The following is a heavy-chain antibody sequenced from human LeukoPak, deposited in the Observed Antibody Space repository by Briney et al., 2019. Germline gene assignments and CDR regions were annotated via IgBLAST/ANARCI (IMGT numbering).Heavy chain of an antibody. D-gene: IGHD3-22*01. J-gene: IGHJ3*02. Sequence: SGPTLVKPPQTLTLTCTFSGFSLSTTGVGVGWIRQPPGKALEGLALIYWDDDKRYSPSLKSRLTIPKDTSKNQVVLTMTNMDPVDTATYYCAHFWYYYDSSASRAFDIWGQGTMVTVSS. CDR2: IYWDDDK. CDR3: AHFWYYYDSSASRAFDI. CDR1: GFSLSTTGVG. V-gene: IGHV2-5*02.